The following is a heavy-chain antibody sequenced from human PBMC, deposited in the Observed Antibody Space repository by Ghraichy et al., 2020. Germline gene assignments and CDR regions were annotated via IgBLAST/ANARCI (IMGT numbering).Heavy chain of an antibody. CDR1: GFTFSSYS. J-gene: IGHJ3*02. CDR3: ASPPIYGDYVLGAFEI. Sequence: GGSLRLSCAASGFTFSSYSMNWVRQAPGKGLEWVSSISSSSSYIYYADSVKGRFTISRDNAKNSLYLQMNSLRAEDTAVYYCASPPIYGDYVLGAFEIWGQGTMVTVSS. D-gene: IGHD4-17*01. V-gene: IGHV3-21*01. CDR2: ISSSSSYI.